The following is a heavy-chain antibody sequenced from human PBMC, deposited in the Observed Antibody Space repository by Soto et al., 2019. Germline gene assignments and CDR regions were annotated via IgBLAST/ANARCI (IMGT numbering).Heavy chain of an antibody. J-gene: IGHJ4*02. CDR2: ISTFNGNT. D-gene: IGHD6-19*01. V-gene: IGHV1-18*04. CDR3: ARLNGDSSGWFDF. Sequence: ASVKVSCKASGYPFRNHGITWVRQVPGQGLEWMGWISTFNGNTNYAQKFQGRVTMTTDTSTNTADMELRSLDSDDTAVYYCARLNGDSSGWFDFWGQGTLVTVSS. CDR1: GYPFRNHG.